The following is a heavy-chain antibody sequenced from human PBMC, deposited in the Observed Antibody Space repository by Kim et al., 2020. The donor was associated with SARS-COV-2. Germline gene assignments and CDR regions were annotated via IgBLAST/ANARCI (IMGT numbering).Heavy chain of an antibody. CDR1: GGSFSGYY. CDR3: AREGIVVVPAAMRGYYYGMDV. J-gene: IGHJ6*02. CDR2: INHSGST. Sequence: SETLSLTCAVYGGSFSGYYWSWIRQPPGKGLEWIGEINHSGSTNYNPSLKSRVTISVDTSKNQFSLKLSSVTAADTAVYYCAREGIVVVPAAMRGYYYGMDVWGQGTTVTVSS. D-gene: IGHD2-2*01. V-gene: IGHV4-34*01.